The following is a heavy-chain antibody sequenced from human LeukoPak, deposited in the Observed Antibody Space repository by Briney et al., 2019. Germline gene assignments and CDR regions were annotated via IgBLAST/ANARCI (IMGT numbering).Heavy chain of an antibody. V-gene: IGHV1-18*01. J-gene: IGHJ4*02. CDR2: ISAYNGNT. Sequence: ASVKVCCKAAGYTFTSYGISRVRQAPAQRLEWMGWISAYNGNTNYAQKLQGRVTMTTDTSTSKAYMELRSLRSDDTAVYYCARGKLLFPSLCDYWGQGALVTVSS. CDR3: ARGKLLFPSLCDY. D-gene: IGHD3-10*01. CDR1: GYTFTSYG.